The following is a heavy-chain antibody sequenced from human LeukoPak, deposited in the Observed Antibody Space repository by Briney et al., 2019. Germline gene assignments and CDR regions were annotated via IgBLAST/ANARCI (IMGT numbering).Heavy chain of an antibody. CDR2: IYYSGST. CDR3: ARQGGLWFGEPLYYFDY. Sequence: SETLPLTCTVSGGSISSSSYYWGWIRQPPGKGLEWIGSIYYSGSTYYNPSLKSRVTISVDTSKNQFSLKLSSVTAADTAVYYCARQGGLWFGEPLYYFDYWGQGTLVTVSS. CDR1: GGSISSSSYY. J-gene: IGHJ4*02. V-gene: IGHV4-39*01. D-gene: IGHD3-10*01.